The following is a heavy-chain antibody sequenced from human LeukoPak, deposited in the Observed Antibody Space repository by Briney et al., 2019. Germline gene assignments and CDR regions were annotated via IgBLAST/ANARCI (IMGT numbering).Heavy chain of an antibody. Sequence: SATLSLTCTVSGGSISSYYWSWIRQPPGKGLEWIGYIYYSGSTNYNPSLKSRVTISVDTSKNQFSLKLSSVTAADTAVYYCARDGGYSYGPGGYYYYGMDVWGKGTTVTVSS. V-gene: IGHV4-59*01. D-gene: IGHD5-18*01. J-gene: IGHJ6*04. CDR3: ARDGGYSYGPGGYYYYGMDV. CDR1: GGSISSYY. CDR2: IYYSGST.